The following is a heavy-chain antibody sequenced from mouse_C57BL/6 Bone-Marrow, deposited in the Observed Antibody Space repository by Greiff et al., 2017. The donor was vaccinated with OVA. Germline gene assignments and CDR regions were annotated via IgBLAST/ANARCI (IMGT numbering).Heavy chain of an antibody. Sequence: EVMLVESGAELVRPGASVKLSCTASGFNIKDDYMHWVKQRPEQGLEWIGWIDPENGDTEYASKFQGKATITADTSSNTAYLQLSILTSEDTAVYYCTRWDDYDTWFAYWGQGTLVTVSA. J-gene: IGHJ3*01. CDR3: TRWDDYDTWFAY. V-gene: IGHV14-4*01. CDR2: IDPENGDT. CDR1: GFNIKDDY. D-gene: IGHD2-4*01.